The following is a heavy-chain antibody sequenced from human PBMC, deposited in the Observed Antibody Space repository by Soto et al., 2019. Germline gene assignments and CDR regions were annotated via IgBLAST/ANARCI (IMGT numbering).Heavy chain of an antibody. D-gene: IGHD3-3*01. V-gene: IGHV4-4*07. J-gene: IGHJ6*01. Sequence: XETLSLPSSDSGASIGPYYWNWVRQPAGKGLEWIGHIYSSGITNYNPSLKSRVTMSLDTSKTQFSLKLNSVSAADTAVYYCARDITVLEGAMDVWGQGTTVTVSS. CDR3: ARDITVLEGAMDV. CDR2: IYSSGIT. CDR1: GASIGPYY.